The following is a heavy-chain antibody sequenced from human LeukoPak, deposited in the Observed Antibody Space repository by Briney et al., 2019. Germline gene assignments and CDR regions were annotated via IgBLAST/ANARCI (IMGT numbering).Heavy chain of an antibody. J-gene: IGHJ3*02. Sequence: ASVKVSCKASGYTFTGHYMHWVRQAPGQGPEWMGWINPNSGVTNYAQKFQGRVTMTRDTCISTHYMELSELRSDDTAVYYCARCSTPHWIFDAFDIWGQGTMDTVSS. CDR1: GYTFTGHY. CDR3: ARCSTPHWIFDAFDI. D-gene: IGHD1-1*01. CDR2: INPNSGVT. V-gene: IGHV1-2*02.